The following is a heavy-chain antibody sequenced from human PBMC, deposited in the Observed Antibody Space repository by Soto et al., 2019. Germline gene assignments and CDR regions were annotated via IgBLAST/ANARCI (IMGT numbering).Heavy chain of an antibody. Sequence: PSETLSLTCTVSGGSIGTYYWSWIRQPPGKGLDWIGYIYYRGNTDYNPSLKSRVTISLDTPKNQFSLKLSSVTAADTAVYYCARHPGYYYILTGYTTYYFDYWGQGILVTVSS. J-gene: IGHJ4*02. CDR3: ARHPGYYYILTGYTTYYFDY. CDR2: IYYRGNT. V-gene: IGHV4-59*08. D-gene: IGHD3-9*01. CDR1: GGSIGTYY.